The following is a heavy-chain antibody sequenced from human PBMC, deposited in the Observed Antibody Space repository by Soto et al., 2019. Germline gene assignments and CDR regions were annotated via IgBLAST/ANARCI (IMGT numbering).Heavy chain of an antibody. V-gene: IGHV3-15*01. CDR3: ITANPFRDMRSDAFVI. J-gene: IGHJ3*02. CDR1: GFNFSNAW. D-gene: IGHD2-15*01. CDR2: IKSKTEGGKT. Sequence: GGALRLSCAASGFNFSNAWMSLVRQAPGKGLEWVGRIKSKTEGGKTDYAAPLKGRLPNPRQDSKNTLYLQMNSLKTEDTAVYYSITANPFRDMRSDAFVIWGQGTMVTVSS.